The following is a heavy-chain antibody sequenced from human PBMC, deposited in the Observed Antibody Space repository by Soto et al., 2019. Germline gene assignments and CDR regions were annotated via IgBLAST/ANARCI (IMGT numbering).Heavy chain of an antibody. V-gene: IGHV1-2*02. J-gene: IGHJ4*02. CDR3: ASNRTSGWPLDD. CDR2: INPKSGGT. D-gene: IGHD6-19*01. CDR1: GYTFTGYY. Sequence: GASVKVSCKASGYTFTGYYMHWVRQAPGQGLEWMGWINPKSGGTNYAQKFQGGVTMTRDTSINTVYMELSRLRSDDTAVYYCASNRTSGWPLDDWGQGPLGTVSS.